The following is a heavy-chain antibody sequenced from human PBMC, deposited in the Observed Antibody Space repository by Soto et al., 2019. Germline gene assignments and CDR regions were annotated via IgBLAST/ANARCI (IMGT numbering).Heavy chain of an antibody. CDR1: GDSVSKYY. Sequence: NPSETLSLTCTVSGDSVSKYYWNWIRQPAGKGLEWIGRIHSTRSPNHNPSLKSRVTMSVDTSKNQFSLKLNLTSVTAADTAVYYCARSPAYGDYANLDTWGQGTLVTVSS. J-gene: IGHJ5*02. V-gene: IGHV4-4*07. D-gene: IGHD4-17*01. CDR2: IHSTRSP. CDR3: ARSPAYGDYANLDT.